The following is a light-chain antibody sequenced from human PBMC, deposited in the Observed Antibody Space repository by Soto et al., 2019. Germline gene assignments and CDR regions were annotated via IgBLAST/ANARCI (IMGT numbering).Light chain of an antibody. CDR2: GAS. CDR1: HSVTSSS. J-gene: IGKJ1*01. Sequence: EIVLTQSPGTLSFSPGERVTLSCRASHSVTSSSLAWYQQRPGQAPRLLIYGASSRATGIPDRFSGSGSGTDFTLTISRLEPEDFAVYYCQQYGSSPRTFGQGTKVDIK. CDR3: QQYGSSPRT. V-gene: IGKV3-20*01.